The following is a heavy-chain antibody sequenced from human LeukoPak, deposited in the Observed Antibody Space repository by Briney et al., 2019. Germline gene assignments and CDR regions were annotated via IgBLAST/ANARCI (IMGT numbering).Heavy chain of an antibody. CDR3: ASTVAGPSY. CDR2: ISSSSSTI. D-gene: IGHD6-19*01. Sequence: PGGSLRLSCAASGFTFSSYIMNWVRQAPGKGLEWVSYISSSSSTIYYADSVKGRFTISRDNAKNSLYLQMNSLRAEDTAVYYCASTVAGPSYWGQGTLVTVSS. CDR1: GFTFSSYI. J-gene: IGHJ4*02. V-gene: IGHV3-48*04.